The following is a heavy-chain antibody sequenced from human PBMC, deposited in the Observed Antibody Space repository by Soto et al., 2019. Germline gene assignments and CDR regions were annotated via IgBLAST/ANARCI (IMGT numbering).Heavy chain of an antibody. CDR1: GGTFSSYA. V-gene: IGHV1-69*13. CDR3: ARTMVNCGGDCFSAFDI. D-gene: IGHD2-21*02. J-gene: IGHJ3*02. Sequence: SVKVSCKASGGTFSSYAISWVRQAPGQGLEWMGGIIPIFGTANYAQKFQGRVTITADESTSTAYMELSSLRSEDTAVYYCARTMVNCGGDCFSAFDIWGQGTMVTVSS. CDR2: IIPIFGTA.